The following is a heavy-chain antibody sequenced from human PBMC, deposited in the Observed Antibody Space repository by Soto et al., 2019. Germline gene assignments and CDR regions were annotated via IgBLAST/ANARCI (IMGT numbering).Heavy chain of an antibody. CDR2: IKQDGSEK. J-gene: IGHJ1*01. CDR3: ASGLWTFQH. V-gene: IGHV3-7*01. CDR1: GFTFSNYW. D-gene: IGHD3-10*01. Sequence: EVQLVESGGGLVQPGGSLRLSCAVSGFTFSNYWMSWVRQAPGKGLEWVANIKQDGSEKYYVDSVKGRFTIARDNAKNSLSLQMTSLGAEDTAVYFCASGLWTFQHWGQGTLVTVSS.